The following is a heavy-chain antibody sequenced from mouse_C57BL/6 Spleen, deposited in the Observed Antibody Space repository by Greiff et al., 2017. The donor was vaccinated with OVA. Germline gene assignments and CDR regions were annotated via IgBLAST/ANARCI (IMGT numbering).Heavy chain of an antibody. J-gene: IGHJ3*01. Sequence: QVQLQQPGAELVRPGSSVKLSCKASGYTFTSYWMDWVKQRPGQGLEWIGNIYPSDSETHYNQQFKDKATLTVDKSSSTAYMQLSSLTSEDSAVYYCARDDYGSSYAYWGQGTLVTVSA. V-gene: IGHV1-61*01. CDR3: ARDDYGSSYAY. D-gene: IGHD1-1*01. CDR1: GYTFTSYW. CDR2: IYPSDSET.